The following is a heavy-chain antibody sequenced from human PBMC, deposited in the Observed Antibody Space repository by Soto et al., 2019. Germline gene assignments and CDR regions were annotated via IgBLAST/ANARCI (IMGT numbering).Heavy chain of an antibody. CDR3: ARVTECSGGSCYATTDY. CDR2: ISSSSSTI. J-gene: IGHJ4*02. CDR1: GFTFSSYS. V-gene: IGHV3-48*01. Sequence: GGSLRLSCAASGFTFSSYSMNWVRQAPGKGLEWVSYISSSSSTIYYADSVKGRFTISRDNAKNSLYLQMNSLRAEDTAVYYCARVTECSGGSCYATTDYWGQGTLVTVSS. D-gene: IGHD2-15*01.